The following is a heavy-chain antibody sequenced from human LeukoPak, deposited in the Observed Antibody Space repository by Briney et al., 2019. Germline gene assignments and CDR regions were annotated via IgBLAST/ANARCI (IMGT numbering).Heavy chain of an antibody. V-gene: IGHV4-39*01. J-gene: IGHJ4*02. CDR1: GDSVSSVTDY. Sequence: SETLSLTCTVAGDSVSSVTDYWAWIRQPPGKGLEWIASADYSGGTYYNPSLESRVAISADMSKKQLSLKLNSVTAADTAIYYCARHNGGGVGSYVAPGPPDYFDYWGQGTLVTVSS. D-gene: IGHD1-26*01. CDR3: ARHNGGGVGSYVAPGPPDYFDY. CDR2: ADYSGGT.